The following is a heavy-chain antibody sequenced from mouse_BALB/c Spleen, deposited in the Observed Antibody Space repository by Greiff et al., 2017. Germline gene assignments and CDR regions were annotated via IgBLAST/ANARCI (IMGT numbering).Heavy chain of an antibody. J-gene: IGHJ4*01. Sequence: VQLQQSGAELMKPGASVKISCKATGYTFSSYWIEWVKQRPGHGLEWIGEILPGSGSTNYNEKFKGKATFTADTSSNTAYMQLSSLTSEDSAVYYGARWVLRLNYAMDYWGQGTSVTVSS. V-gene: IGHV1-9*01. CDR1: GYTFSSYW. CDR3: ARWVLRLNYAMDY. CDR2: ILPGSGST. D-gene: IGHD1-2*01.